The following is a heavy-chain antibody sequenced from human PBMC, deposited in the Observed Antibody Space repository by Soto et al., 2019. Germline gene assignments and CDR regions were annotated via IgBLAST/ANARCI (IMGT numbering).Heavy chain of an antibody. D-gene: IGHD6-19*01. Sequence: GGSLRLSCAASGFTFSSYAMHWVRQAPGKGLEWVAVISYDGSNKYYADSVKGRFTISRDNSKNTLYLQMNSLRAEDTAVYYCATLMGLQWLVLGQLTGPIDYWGQGTLVTVSS. CDR2: ISYDGSNK. CDR1: GFTFSSYA. J-gene: IGHJ4*02. CDR3: ATLMGLQWLVLGQLTGPIDY. V-gene: IGHV3-30-3*01.